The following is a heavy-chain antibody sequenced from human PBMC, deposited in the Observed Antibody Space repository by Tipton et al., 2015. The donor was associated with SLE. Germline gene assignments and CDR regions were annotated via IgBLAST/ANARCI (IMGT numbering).Heavy chain of an antibody. D-gene: IGHD3-16*01. CDR1: GFTFSSYG. CDR2: IWYDGTNE. V-gene: IGHV3-33*01. J-gene: IGHJ3*01. Sequence: RSLRLSCAASGFTFSSYGMHWVRQAPGKGLEWMAAIWYDGTNEYYADSVKGRFTISRDNSKNTVNLQMNSLRVEDTAVYYCARERVQLWGNYDAFDVWGQGTVVTVSS. CDR3: ARERVQLWGNYDAFDV.